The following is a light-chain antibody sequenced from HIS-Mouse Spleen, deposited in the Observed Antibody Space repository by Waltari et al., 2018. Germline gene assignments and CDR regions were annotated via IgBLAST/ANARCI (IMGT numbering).Light chain of an antibody. CDR1: KLGDQY. CDR2: QDS. Sequence: SYELTPPPSVSVSPGQTASITCSGDKLGDQYACWYQQRPGQSPVLVIYQDSKRTSGIAERFSGSNSGNTATLTISVTQAMDEADYACQAWDSSYSVFGGGTKLTVL. CDR3: QAWDSSYSV. V-gene: IGLV3-1*01. J-gene: IGLJ2*01.